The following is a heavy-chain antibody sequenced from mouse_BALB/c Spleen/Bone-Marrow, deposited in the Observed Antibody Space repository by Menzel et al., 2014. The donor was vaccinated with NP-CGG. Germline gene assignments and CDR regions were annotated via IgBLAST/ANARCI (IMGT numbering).Heavy chain of an antibody. CDR2: IDPANGNT. D-gene: IGHD1-1*01. J-gene: IGHJ3*01. V-gene: IGHV14-3*02. CDR3: ANYYYGSSLLAY. CDR1: GFNIKDTY. Sequence: EVQLQQSGAELVKPGASVKLSCTASGFNIKDTYMHWVKQRPEQGLEWIGRIDPANGNTKYDPKFQGKATITADTSSNTAYLQLSSLTSEDTAVYYCANYYYGSSLLAYWGQGTLATVSA.